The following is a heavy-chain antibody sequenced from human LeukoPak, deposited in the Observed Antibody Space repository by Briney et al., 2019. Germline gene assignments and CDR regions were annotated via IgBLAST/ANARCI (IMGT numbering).Heavy chain of an antibody. V-gene: IGHV3-23*01. CDR1: RFTFSSYA. Sequence: GGSLRLSCAASRFTFSSYAMSWVRQAPGKGLEWVSAISGSGGSTYYADSVKGRFTISRDNSKNTLYLQMNSLRAEDTAVYYCAKVRAVAGLSYFDYWGQGTLVTVSS. J-gene: IGHJ4*02. CDR3: AKVRAVAGLSYFDY. D-gene: IGHD6-19*01. CDR2: ISGSGGST.